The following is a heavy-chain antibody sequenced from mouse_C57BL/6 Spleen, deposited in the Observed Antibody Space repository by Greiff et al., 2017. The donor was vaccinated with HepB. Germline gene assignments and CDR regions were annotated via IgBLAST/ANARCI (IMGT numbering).Heavy chain of an antibody. CDR2: IHPNSGST. CDR3: AKWSPYAMDY. V-gene: IGHV1-64*01. D-gene: IGHD1-1*02. Sequence: QVHVKQPGAELVKPGASVKLSCKASGYTFTSYWMHWVKQRPGQGLEWIGMIHPNSGSTNYNEKFKSKATLTVDKSSSTAYMQLSSLTSEDYAVYYCAKWSPYAMDYWGQGTSVTVSS. J-gene: IGHJ4*01. CDR1: GYTFTSYW.